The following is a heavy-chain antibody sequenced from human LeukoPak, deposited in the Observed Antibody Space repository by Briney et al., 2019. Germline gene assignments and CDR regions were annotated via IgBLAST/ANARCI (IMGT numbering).Heavy chain of an antibody. V-gene: IGHV1-2*02. CDR1: GYTFTGYY. CDR3: ARVGAPAQYSSKAFDY. J-gene: IGHJ4*02. Sequence: PKASVKVSCKASGYTFTGYYMHWVRQAPGQGLEWMGWINPNSGGTNYAQKFQGRVTMTRDTSISTAYMELSRLRSDDTAVYYCARVGAPAQYSSKAFDYWGQGTLVTVSS. D-gene: IGHD6-13*01. CDR2: INPNSGGT.